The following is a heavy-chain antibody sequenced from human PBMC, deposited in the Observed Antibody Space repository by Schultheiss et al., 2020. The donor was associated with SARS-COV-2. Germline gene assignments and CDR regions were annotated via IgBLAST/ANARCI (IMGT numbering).Heavy chain of an antibody. CDR3: ARDRQGYDILTGYYKYYYYYMDV. J-gene: IGHJ6*03. Sequence: GGSLRLSCAASGLTFNRHAMHWVRQAPGKGLEWVAVISYDTYNKYYADSVKGRFTISRDNARNTLYLQMNSLRAEDTAVYYCARDRQGYDILTGYYKYYYYYMDVWGKGTTVTVSS. V-gene: IGHV3-30*04. CDR1: GLTFNRHA. D-gene: IGHD3-9*01. CDR2: ISYDTYNK.